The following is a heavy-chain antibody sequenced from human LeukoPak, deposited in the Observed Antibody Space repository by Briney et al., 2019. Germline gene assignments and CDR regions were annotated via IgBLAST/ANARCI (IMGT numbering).Heavy chain of an antibody. CDR3: ARVYSGSFSPFDY. CDR2: ISAYNGNT. CDR1: GYTFTSYG. J-gene: IGHJ4*02. Sequence: GASVKVSCKASGYTFTSYGISWVRQAPGQGLEWMGWISAYNGNTNYAQKLQGRVTITADESTSTAYMELSSLRSEDTAVYYCARVYSGSFSPFDYWGQGTLVTVSS. D-gene: IGHD1-26*01. V-gene: IGHV1-18*01.